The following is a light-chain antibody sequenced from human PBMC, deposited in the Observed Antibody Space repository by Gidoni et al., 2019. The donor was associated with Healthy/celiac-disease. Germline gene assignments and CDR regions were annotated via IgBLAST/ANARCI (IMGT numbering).Light chain of an antibody. Sequence: EIALTQSPGTLSLSPGERATLSCRASQSVSSSYLAWYQQKPGQAPRLLIYGASSRATGIPDRFSGSGSGTDFTLTISRLEPEDFAVYYCQQYGSSPQMFGQGTKVEIK. V-gene: IGKV3-20*01. CDR2: GAS. J-gene: IGKJ1*01. CDR3: QQYGSSPQM. CDR1: QSVSSSY.